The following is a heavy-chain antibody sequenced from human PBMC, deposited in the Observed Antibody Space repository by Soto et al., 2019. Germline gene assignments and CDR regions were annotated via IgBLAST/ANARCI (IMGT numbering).Heavy chain of an antibody. CDR2: IYYSGST. CDR3: ARDLINTRHGYNRGYFDY. J-gene: IGHJ4*02. Sequence: SETLSLTCTVSGGSISSGGYYWSWIRQHPGKGLEWIGYIYYSGSTYYNPSLKSRVTISVDTSKNQFSLKLSSVTAADTAVYYCARDLINTRHGYNRGYFDYWGQGTLVTVSS. V-gene: IGHV4-31*03. CDR1: GGSISSGGYY. D-gene: IGHD5-12*01.